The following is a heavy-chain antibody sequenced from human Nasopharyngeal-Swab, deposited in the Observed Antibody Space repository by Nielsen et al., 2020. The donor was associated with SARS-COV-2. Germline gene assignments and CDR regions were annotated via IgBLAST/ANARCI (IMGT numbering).Heavy chain of an antibody. V-gene: IGHV3-21*01. CDR3: ARGAVAYMSYYYYYGMDV. J-gene: IGHJ6*02. CDR2: ISSSSNYI. D-gene: IGHD6-19*01. Sequence: GGSLRLSCAASGFTFSSYNMNWVRQAPGKGLEWVSSISSSSNYIYYADSVKGRFTISRDNAKNSLCLQMNSLRAEDTAVYYCARGAVAYMSYYYYYGMDVWGQGTTVTVSS. CDR1: GFTFSSYN.